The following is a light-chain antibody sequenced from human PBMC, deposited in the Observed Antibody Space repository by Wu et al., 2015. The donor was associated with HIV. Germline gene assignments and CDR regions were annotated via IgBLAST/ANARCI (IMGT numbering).Light chain of an antibody. CDR1: QSISSK. CDR3: QQRSNWPPGLT. V-gene: IGKV3-11*01. Sequence: EIVMTQSPATLSVSPGERATLSCRASQSISSKFAWYQQKPGQAPRLLIYDASTRATGIPARFSGSGSGTEFTLTISRLEPEDSAVYYCQQRSNWPPGLTFGGGTKVEIK. J-gene: IGKJ4*01. CDR2: DAS.